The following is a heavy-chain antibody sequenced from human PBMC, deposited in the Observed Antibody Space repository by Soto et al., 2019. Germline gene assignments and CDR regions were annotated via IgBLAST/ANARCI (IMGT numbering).Heavy chain of an antibody. CDR1: GGSISSGGYY. D-gene: IGHD3-22*01. Sequence: SETLSLTCTVSGGSISSGGYYWSWIRQHPGKGLEWIGTIYFSGTTYYNPSLKSRVTISVDTSKSQFSLKLSSVTAADTAVYYCARRDRSGFSYWLDTWGQGTLVTISS. CDR3: ARRDRSGFSYWLDT. CDR2: IYFSGTT. J-gene: IGHJ5*02. V-gene: IGHV4-31*03.